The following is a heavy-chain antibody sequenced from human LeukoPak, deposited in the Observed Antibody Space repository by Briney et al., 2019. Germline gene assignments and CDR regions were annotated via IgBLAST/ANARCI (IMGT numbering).Heavy chain of an antibody. CDR2: ISSSSSYI. Sequence: GGSLRLSCAASGFTFSSYSMNWVRQGPGKGLEWVSSISSSSSYIYYADSVKGRFTISRDNAKNSLYLEMNSLRAEDTAVYYCARVRTGVHAFDPWGQGTLVTVSS. D-gene: IGHD1-1*01. J-gene: IGHJ5*02. CDR3: ARVRTGVHAFDP. V-gene: IGHV3-21*01. CDR1: GFTFSSYS.